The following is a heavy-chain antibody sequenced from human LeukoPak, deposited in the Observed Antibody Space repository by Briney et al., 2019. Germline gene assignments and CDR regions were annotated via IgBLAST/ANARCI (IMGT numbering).Heavy chain of an antibody. D-gene: IGHD5-12*01. Sequence: GESLKISCKGSGYRFTNYWIGWVRQMPGKGLEWMGIIYPGDSDTRYSPSFQGQVTISADKSISTAYLQWSSLKASDTAMYYCARHKGSSGYDPNWFDPWGQGTLVTVSS. V-gene: IGHV5-51*01. CDR3: ARHKGSSGYDPNWFDP. CDR2: IYPGDSDT. J-gene: IGHJ5*02. CDR1: GYRFTNYW.